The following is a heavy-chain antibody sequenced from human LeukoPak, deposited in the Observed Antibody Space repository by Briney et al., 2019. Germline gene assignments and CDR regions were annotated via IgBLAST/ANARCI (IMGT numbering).Heavy chain of an antibody. Sequence: SETLSLTCAVYGGSFSGYYWSWIRQPPGKGLEWIGEINHSGSTNYNPSLKSRVTISVDTSKNQFSLKLSSVTAADTAVYYCARGRGDQADWFDPWGQGTLVTVS. CDR3: ARGRGDQADWFDP. V-gene: IGHV4-34*01. CDR1: GGSFSGYY. CDR2: INHSGST. J-gene: IGHJ5*02. D-gene: IGHD3-16*01.